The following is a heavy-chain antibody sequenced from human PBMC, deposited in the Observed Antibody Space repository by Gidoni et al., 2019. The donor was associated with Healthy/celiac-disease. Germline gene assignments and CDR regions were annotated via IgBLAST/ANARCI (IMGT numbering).Heavy chain of an antibody. CDR3: AHRPPWYQLLWGWFDP. V-gene: IGHV2-5*02. J-gene: IGHJ5*02. Sequence: QITLKESGPTLVKPTQTLTLTCTFSGFSLSTSGVGVGWIRQPPGKALEWLALIYWDDDKRYSPSLKSRLTITKDTSKNQVVLTMTNMDPVDTATYYCAHRPPWYQLLWGWFDPWGQGTLVTVSS. CDR1: GFSLSTSGVG. D-gene: IGHD2-2*01. CDR2: IYWDDDK.